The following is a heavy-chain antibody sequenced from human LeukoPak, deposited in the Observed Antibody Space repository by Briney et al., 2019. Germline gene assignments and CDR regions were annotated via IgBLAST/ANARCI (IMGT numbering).Heavy chain of an antibody. CDR2: IIPIFGTA. V-gene: IGHV1-69*13. J-gene: IGHJ4*02. CDR3: ASVYYGSGSYYNPFDY. D-gene: IGHD3-10*01. CDR1: GGTFSSYA. Sequence: SVKVSCKASGGTFSSYAISWVRQAPGQGLEWMGGIIPIFGTANYAQKFQGRVTITADESTSTAYMELSSLRSEDTAVYYCASVYYGSGSYYNPFDYWGQGTLVAVSS.